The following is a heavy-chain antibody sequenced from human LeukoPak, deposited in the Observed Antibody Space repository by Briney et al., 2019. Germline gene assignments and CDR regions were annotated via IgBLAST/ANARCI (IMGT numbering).Heavy chain of an antibody. D-gene: IGHD2-2*01. V-gene: IGHV1-2*02. J-gene: IGHJ4*02. CDR2: INPNSGGT. CDR3: ARAACTWSCFDY. CDR1: GYTFTGYY. Sequence: ASVKVSCKASGYTFTGYYMHWVRQAPGQGLEWMGWINPNSGGTNYAQKFQGRVTMTRDTSISTAYMELSRLRSDDTAVYYCARAACTWSCFDYWGQGILVTVSS.